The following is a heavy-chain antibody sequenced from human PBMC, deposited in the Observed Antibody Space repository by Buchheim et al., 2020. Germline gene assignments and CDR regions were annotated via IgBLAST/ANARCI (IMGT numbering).Heavy chain of an antibody. CDR2: INEGGTDK. CDR3: AKHSIP. D-gene: IGHD2/OR15-2a*01. J-gene: IGHJ5*02. Sequence: EVYLVESGGGLVQPGGSLRLSCAASGFTFRNYWMNWVRQAPGKGLEWVANINEGGTDKYYVDSVKGRFTISRDNAMSSVYLQMSSLRVEETAVYYCAKHSIPWGQGT. V-gene: IGHV3-7*03. CDR1: GFTFRNYW.